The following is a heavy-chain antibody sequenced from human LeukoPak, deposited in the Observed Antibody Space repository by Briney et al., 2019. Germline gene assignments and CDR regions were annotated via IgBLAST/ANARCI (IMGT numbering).Heavy chain of an antibody. D-gene: IGHD2-2*01. CDR1: GFTFSSYA. Sequence: GGSLILSCAASGFTFSSYAMHWDRQAPGKVLEYVSAISSNGGSTYYANSVKGRFTISRDNSKNTLYLQMGSLRAEDMAVYYCARVPAAVLVPLSWYFDLWGRGTLVTVSS. V-gene: IGHV3-64*01. CDR2: ISSNGGST. J-gene: IGHJ2*01. CDR3: ARVPAAVLVPLSWYFDL.